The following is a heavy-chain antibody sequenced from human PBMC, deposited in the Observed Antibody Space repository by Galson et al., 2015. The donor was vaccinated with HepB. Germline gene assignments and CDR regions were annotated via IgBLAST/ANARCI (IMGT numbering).Heavy chain of an antibody. CDR3: ARTPPKAAGRFINWFDP. D-gene: IGHD6-13*01. Sequence: SVKVSCKASGYTFTSYGISWVRQAPGQGLEWMGWISAYNGNTNYAQKLQGRVTMTTDTSTSTAYMELRSLRSDDTAVYYCARTPPKAAGRFINWFDPWGQGTLVTVSS. CDR2: ISAYNGNT. V-gene: IGHV1-18*04. CDR1: GYTFTSYG. J-gene: IGHJ5*02.